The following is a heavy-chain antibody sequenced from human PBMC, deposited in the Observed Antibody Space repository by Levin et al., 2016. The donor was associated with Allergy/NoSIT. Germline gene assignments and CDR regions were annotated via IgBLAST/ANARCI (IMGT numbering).Heavy chain of an antibody. Sequence: WIRQPPGKGLEWVAVISYDGSNKYYADSVKGRFTISRDNSKNTLYLQMNSLRAEDTAVYYCARVRAAAGDYWGQGTLVTVSS. J-gene: IGHJ4*02. V-gene: IGHV3-30-3*01. D-gene: IGHD6-13*01. CDR2: ISYDGSNK. CDR3: ARVRAAAGDY.